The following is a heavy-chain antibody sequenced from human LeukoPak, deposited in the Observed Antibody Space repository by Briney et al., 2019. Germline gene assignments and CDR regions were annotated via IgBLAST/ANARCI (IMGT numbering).Heavy chain of an antibody. J-gene: IGHJ4*02. D-gene: IGHD1-20*01. CDR3: ARSHNWNGFGY. Sequence: SETLSLTCAVYGGSFSGYYWSWIRRPPGKGLEWIGEINHSGSTNYNPSLKSRVTISVDTSKNQFSLKLSSVTAADTAVYYCARSHNWNGFGYWGQGTLVTVSS. CDR1: GGSFSGYY. CDR2: INHSGST. V-gene: IGHV4-34*01.